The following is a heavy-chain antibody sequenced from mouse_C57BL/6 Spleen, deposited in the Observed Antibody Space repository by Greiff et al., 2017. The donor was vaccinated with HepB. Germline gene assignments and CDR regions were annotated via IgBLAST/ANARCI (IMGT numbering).Heavy chain of an antibody. V-gene: IGHV3-6*01. D-gene: IGHD2-2*01. CDR2: ISYDGSN. CDR1: GYSITSGYY. J-gene: IGHJ3*01. CDR3: ARRHYGYDGAWFAY. Sequence: DVQLQESGPGLVKPSQSLSLTCSVTGYSITSGYYWNWIRQFPGNKLEWMGYISYDGSNNYNPSLKNRISITRDTSKNQFFLKLNSVTTEDTATYYCARRHYGYDGAWFAYWGQGTLVTVSA.